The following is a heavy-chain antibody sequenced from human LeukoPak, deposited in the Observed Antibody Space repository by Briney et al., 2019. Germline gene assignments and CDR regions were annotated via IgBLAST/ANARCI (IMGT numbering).Heavy chain of an antibody. V-gene: IGHV3-48*04. CDR3: ARGPAASGYYDSRGRYGYFDY. Sequence: PGGSLRLSCAASGFTFSNYGMNWVRQAPGKGLEWVSYISSSGSTIYYAAAVNGRFTISRDSAKNSLLLQMNSLRAEDTAVYYCARGPAASGYYDSRGRYGYFDYWGQGTLVTVSS. J-gene: IGHJ4*02. CDR1: GFTFSNYG. CDR2: ISSSGSTI. D-gene: IGHD3-22*01.